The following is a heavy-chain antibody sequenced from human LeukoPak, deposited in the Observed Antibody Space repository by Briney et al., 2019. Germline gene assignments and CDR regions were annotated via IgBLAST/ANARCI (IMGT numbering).Heavy chain of an antibody. D-gene: IGHD5-12*01. V-gene: IGHV3-30*18. J-gene: IGHJ4*02. CDR3: AKGGSGLTYYFDQ. Sequence: PGGSLRLSCAASGFTFSGYGMHWVRQTPGKGLEWVAVISYDGSNKYYADSVKGRSTISRDNSKNTMYLQMNSLRAEDTAMYYCAKGGSGLTYYFDQWGQGTLVTVSS. CDR2: ISYDGSNK. CDR1: GFTFSGYG.